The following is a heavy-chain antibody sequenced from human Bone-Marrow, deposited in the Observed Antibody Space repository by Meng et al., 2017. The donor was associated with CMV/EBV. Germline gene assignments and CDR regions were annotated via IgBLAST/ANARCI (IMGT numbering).Heavy chain of an antibody. D-gene: IGHD1-26*01. V-gene: IGHV3-21*01. CDR1: GFTFSSYS. CDR2: ISSSSSYI. J-gene: IGHJ4*02. CDR3: ARARVDIVGATTFDY. Sequence: GESPKIPFAAPGFTFSSYSMNWVRQAPGKGLEWVSSISSSSSYIYYADSVKGRFTISRDNAKNSLYLQMNSLRAEDTAVYYCARARVDIVGATTFDYWGQGTLVTVSS.